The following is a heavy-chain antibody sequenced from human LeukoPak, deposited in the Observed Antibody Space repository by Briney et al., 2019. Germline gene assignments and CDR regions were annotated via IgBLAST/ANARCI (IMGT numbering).Heavy chain of an antibody. V-gene: IGHV4-39*01. CDR1: GGSISSSSYY. CDR3: ARHWLGRLRFLEWLLNPFDY. CDR2: LYYSRST. Sequence: SETLSLTCTVYGGSISSSSYYWGWIRQPPGKGLEGNGSLYYSRSTYYNPSLKSRVTISVDTSKNQFSLKLSSVTAADTAVYYCARHWLGRLRFLEWLLNPFDYWGQGTLVTVSS. D-gene: IGHD3-3*01. J-gene: IGHJ4*02.